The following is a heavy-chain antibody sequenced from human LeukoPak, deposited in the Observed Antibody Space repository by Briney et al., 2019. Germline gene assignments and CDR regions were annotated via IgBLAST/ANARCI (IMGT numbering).Heavy chain of an antibody. J-gene: IGHJ3*02. V-gene: IGHV4-59*11. CDR1: GDSISSHY. Sequence: KTSETLSLTCTVSGDSISSHYWSWIRQPPGKGLEWIGYIYDSGSTNYNPSLKSRVTISLDTSRNRFSLKLNSVTAADTAVYYCAKSNGYGLIDIWGQGTMVTVSS. D-gene: IGHD3-22*01. CDR2: IYDSGST. CDR3: AKSNGYGLIDI.